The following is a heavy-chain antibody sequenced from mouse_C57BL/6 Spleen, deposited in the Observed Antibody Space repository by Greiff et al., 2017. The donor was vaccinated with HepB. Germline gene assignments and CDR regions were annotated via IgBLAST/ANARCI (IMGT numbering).Heavy chain of an antibody. D-gene: IGHD2-3*01. CDR3: AREAYDGYLSWFAY. CDR1: GYTFTSYW. J-gene: IGHJ3*01. Sequence: VQLQQSGAELVRPGSSVKLSCKASGYTFTSYWMHWVKQRPIQGLEWIGNIDPSDSETHYNQKFKDKATLTVDKSSSTAYMQLSSLTSEDSAVYDCAREAYDGYLSWFAYWGQGTLVTVSA. CDR2: IDPSDSET. V-gene: IGHV1-52*01.